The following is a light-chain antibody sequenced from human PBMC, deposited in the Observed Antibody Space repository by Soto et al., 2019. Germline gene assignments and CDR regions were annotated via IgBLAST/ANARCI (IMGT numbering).Light chain of an antibody. CDR2: GAS. CDR1: QSVSSIY. Sequence: EIVLTQSPDTLSLSPGERATLSCRASQSVSSIYLAWYQQKPGQAPRLLIYGASSRATGIPDRFSGSGSGTDFTLTISRLEPEDFAVYYCQQYGNSRWTFGQGTKVEI. V-gene: IGKV3-20*01. CDR3: QQYGNSRWT. J-gene: IGKJ1*01.